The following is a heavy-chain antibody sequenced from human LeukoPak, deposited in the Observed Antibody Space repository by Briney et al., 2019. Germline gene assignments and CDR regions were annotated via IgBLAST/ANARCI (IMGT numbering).Heavy chain of an antibody. CDR1: GGSISSSSYY. CDR3: ARAMVKPYYYYMDV. Sequence: SETLSLTCTVSGGSISSSSYYWGWIRQPPGKGLEWIGSIYYSGSTYYNPSLKSRVTISVDTSKNQFSLKLSSVTAADTAVYYCARAMVKPYYYYMDVRGKGTTATVSS. V-gene: IGHV4-39*07. D-gene: IGHD2-8*01. CDR2: IYYSGST. J-gene: IGHJ6*03.